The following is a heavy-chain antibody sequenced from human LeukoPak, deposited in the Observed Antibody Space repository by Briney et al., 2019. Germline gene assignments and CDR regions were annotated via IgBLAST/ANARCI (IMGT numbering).Heavy chain of an antibody. CDR2: IIPIFGTA. Sequence: WVKVSCKASGGTFSSYAISWVRQAPGQGLEWRGGIIPIFGTANYAQKFQGRVTITTDESTSTAYMELSSLRSEDTAVYYCARGMVTTSYYMDVWGKGTTVTVSS. CDR1: GGTFSSYA. D-gene: IGHD4-11*01. CDR3: ARGMVTTSYYMDV. J-gene: IGHJ6*03. V-gene: IGHV1-69*05.